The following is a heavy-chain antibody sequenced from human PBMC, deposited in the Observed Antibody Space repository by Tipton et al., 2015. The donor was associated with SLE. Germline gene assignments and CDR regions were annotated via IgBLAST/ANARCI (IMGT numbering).Heavy chain of an antibody. V-gene: IGHV4-39*07. J-gene: IGHJ6*03. CDR2: THYSGNT. CDR3: ARAQSSRFSGFYFYYMDV. Sequence: TLSLTCTVSGGSINSRTLYWGWIRQPPGKGLEWIGNTHYSGNTYYTPSLKSRITISLDTSKNQFSLKLSSVTAADTAVYYCARAQSSRFSGFYFYYMDVWGKGTTVTVSS. D-gene: IGHD3-3*01. CDR1: GGSINSRTLY.